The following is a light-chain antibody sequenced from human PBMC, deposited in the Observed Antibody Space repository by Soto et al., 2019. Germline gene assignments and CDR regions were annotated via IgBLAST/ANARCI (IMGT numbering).Light chain of an antibody. Sequence: EIVLTQSPVRMSMSXGERATLTSXXSQSVSSSYLAWYQQKPGQAPRLLIYGASSRATGIPDRFSGSGSGTDFTLTISRLEPEDFAVYYCQQYGSSPITFGQGTRLEI. CDR1: QSVSSSY. J-gene: IGKJ5*01. CDR2: GAS. CDR3: QQYGSSPIT. V-gene: IGKV3-20*01.